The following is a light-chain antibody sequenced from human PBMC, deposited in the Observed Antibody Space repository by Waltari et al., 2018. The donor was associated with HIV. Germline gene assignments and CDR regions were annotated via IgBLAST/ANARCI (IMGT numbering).Light chain of an antibody. J-gene: IGLJ3*02. V-gene: IGLV6-57*02. Sequence: ILTQPHSVSESPGKTVIISCTGSSGSVASNYLQWYQLRPGNAPRTVIYEDDKRPSGVPDRFSGSIDGSSNSASLIISGLKPEDEGDYYCQSYDNSNWVFGGGTKLTV. CDR2: EDD. CDR3: QSYDNSNWV. CDR1: SGSVASNY.